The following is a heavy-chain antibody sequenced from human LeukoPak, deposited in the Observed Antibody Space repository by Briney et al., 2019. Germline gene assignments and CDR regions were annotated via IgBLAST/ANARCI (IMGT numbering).Heavy chain of an antibody. Sequence: GGSLRLSCAASGFTFSTYAMSWVRQAPGKGLEWVSVISGSAGDTYYADSVQGRFTISRDNSKNTLYLQMNSLRAEDTAIYYCAKHQDVIVPAAIDYWGQGTLVTVSS. CDR2: ISGSAGDT. CDR3: AKHQDVIVPAAIDY. CDR1: GFTFSTYA. D-gene: IGHD2-2*01. J-gene: IGHJ4*02. V-gene: IGHV3-23*01.